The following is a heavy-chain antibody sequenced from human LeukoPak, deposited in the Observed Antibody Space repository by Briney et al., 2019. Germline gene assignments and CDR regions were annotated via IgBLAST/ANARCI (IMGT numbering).Heavy chain of an antibody. D-gene: IGHD3-22*01. CDR2: INPNSGGT. CDR3: ARAARGGSMIVVVAPPDY. CDR1: GYTLMHYH. J-gene: IGHJ4*02. Sequence: ASVKVSCKASGYTLMHYHINWVREAPGQGLEWMGWINPNSGGTNYAQKFQGRVTMTRDTSISTAYVELSRLRSDDTAVYYCARAARGGSMIVVVAPPDYWGQGTLVTVSS. V-gene: IGHV1-2*02.